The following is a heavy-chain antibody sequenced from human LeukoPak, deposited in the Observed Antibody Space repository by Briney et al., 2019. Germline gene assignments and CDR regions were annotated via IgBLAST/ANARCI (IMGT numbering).Heavy chain of an antibody. D-gene: IGHD3-22*01. Sequence: QTGGSLRLSCAASGFTVSSNYMSWVRQAPGKGLEWVAFIRYDGSNKYYADSVKGRFTISRDNSKNTLYLQMNSLRVEDTAVYYCAKEKKYYYDGSGYPGYDYWGQGTLVTVSS. V-gene: IGHV3-30*02. CDR1: GFTVSSNY. CDR3: AKEKKYYYDGSGYPGYDY. J-gene: IGHJ4*02. CDR2: IRYDGSNK.